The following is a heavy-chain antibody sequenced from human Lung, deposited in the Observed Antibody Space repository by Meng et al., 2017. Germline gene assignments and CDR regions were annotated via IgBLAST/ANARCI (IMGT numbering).Heavy chain of an antibody. CDR3: ARGPTTMAHDFDY. D-gene: IGHD4-11*01. V-gene: IGHV4-34*01. Sequence: QLQQWGAGLLKPSETLSLTCVVSGGSFSDYYWSWIRQPPGKGLEWIGEINHSGSTTYNPSLESRATISVDTSQNNLSLKLSSVTAADSAVYYCARGPTTMAHDFDYWGQGTLVTVSS. CDR2: INHSGST. CDR1: GGSFSDYY. J-gene: IGHJ4*02.